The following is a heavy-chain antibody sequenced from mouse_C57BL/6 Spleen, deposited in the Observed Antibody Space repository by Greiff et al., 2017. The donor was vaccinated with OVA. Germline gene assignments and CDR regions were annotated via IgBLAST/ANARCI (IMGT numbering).Heavy chain of an antibody. V-gene: IGHV1-52*01. D-gene: IGHD2-13*01. CDR3: ACSGGDPDWFAY. CDR2: IDPSDSET. CDR1: GYTFTSYW. J-gene: IGHJ3*01. Sequence: QVQLQQPGAELVRPGSSVKLSCKASGYTFTSYWMHWVKQRPIQGLEWIGNIDPSDSETHYNQKFKDKATLTVDKSSSTAYMQLRSLTSEDSAVYSCACSGGDPDWFAYWGQGTLVTVSA.